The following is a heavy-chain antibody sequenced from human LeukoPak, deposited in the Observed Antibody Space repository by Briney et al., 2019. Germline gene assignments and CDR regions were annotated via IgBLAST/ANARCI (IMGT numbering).Heavy chain of an antibody. CDR2: VYYSGST. CDR3: ARQREARLPYYSYYYMDV. CDR1: DGSISSSTDF. J-gene: IGHJ6*03. D-gene: IGHD6-6*01. Sequence: PSETLSLTCAVSDGSISSSTDFWGWIRQPPRKGLEWIGSVYYSGSTYYNPSLKCRITISVDPSTNHFSMRLSSVTAADTAVYYCARQREARLPYYSYYYMDVWGKGTTVIVSS. V-gene: IGHV4-39*01.